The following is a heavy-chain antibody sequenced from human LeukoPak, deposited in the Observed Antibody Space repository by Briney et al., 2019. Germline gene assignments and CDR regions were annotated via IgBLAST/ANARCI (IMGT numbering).Heavy chain of an antibody. CDR1: GVSISSSNW. CDR3: AVFSVPTYYDFWSGYYS. CDR2: IYHSGST. V-gene: IGHV4-4*02. D-gene: IGHD3-3*01. J-gene: IGHJ4*02. Sequence: PSETLSLTCAVSGVSISSSNWWSWVRQPPGKGLEWIGEIYHSGSTNYNPSLKSRVTISVDKSKNQFSLKLSSVTAADTAVCYCAVFSVPTYYDFWSGYYSWGQGTLVTVSS.